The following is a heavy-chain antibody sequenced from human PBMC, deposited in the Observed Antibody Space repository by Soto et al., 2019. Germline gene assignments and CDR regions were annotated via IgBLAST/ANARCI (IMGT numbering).Heavy chain of an antibody. CDR2: IMPIFGRA. J-gene: IGHJ6*01. Sequence: QVQLVQSGAEVKKPGSSVKVSCKASGGTFSNYAFSWVRQAPGQGLEWLGGIMPIFGRADYAQKFRGRVTIAADESTRTAHMELSSLRSEDTAVYYCATWLKEAGIGGNSYY. D-gene: IGHD6-19*01. CDR3: ATWLKEAGIGGNSYY. V-gene: IGHV1-69*12. CDR1: GGTFSNYA.